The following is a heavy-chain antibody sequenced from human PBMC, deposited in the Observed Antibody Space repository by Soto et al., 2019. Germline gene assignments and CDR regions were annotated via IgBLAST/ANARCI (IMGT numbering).Heavy chain of an antibody. CDR1: GFTFSSYA. CDR2: ISGSGGST. CDR3: AKDPYPYDSSGYYELTFDY. J-gene: IGHJ4*02. D-gene: IGHD3-22*01. V-gene: IGHV3-23*01. Sequence: TGGSLRLSCAASGFTFSSYAMSWVRQAPGKGLEWVSAISGSGGSTYYADSVKGRFTISRDNSKNTLYLQMNSLRAEDTAVYYCAKDPYPYDSSGYYELTFDYWGQGTLVTVSS.